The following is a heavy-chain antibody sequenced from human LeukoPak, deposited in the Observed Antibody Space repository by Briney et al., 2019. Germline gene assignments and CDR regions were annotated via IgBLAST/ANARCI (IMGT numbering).Heavy chain of an antibody. CDR2: ISSSGSTI. CDR1: GFTFSSYE. J-gene: IGHJ4*02. CDR3: ARGIAVAGRELDY. D-gene: IGHD6-19*01. Sequence: GGSLRLPCAASGFTFSSYEMNWVRQAPGKGLEWVSYISSSGSTIYYADSVKGRFTISRDNAKNSLYLQMNSLRAEDTAVYYCARGIAVAGRELDYWGQGTLVTVSS. V-gene: IGHV3-48*03.